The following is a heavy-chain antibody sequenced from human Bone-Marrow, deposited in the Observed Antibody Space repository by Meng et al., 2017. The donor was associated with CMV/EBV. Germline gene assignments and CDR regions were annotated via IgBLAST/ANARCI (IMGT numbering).Heavy chain of an antibody. J-gene: IGHJ4*02. V-gene: IGHV3-20*04. CDR2: INWNGGKT. CDR1: GFTFDDYG. D-gene: IGHD2-2*01. CDR3: ARDSGYCSSTSCSYYFDY. Sequence: GGSLRLSCAASGFTFDDYGMSWVRQAPGKGLEWVSDINWNGGKTGYADSVKGRFTISRDNAKNSLYLQMNSLRAEDTAVYYCARDSGYCSSTSCSYYFDYWGQGTLVTVSS.